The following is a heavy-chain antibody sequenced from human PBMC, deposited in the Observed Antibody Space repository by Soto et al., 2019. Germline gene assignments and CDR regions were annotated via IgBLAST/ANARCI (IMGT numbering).Heavy chain of an antibody. D-gene: IGHD5-18*01. V-gene: IGHV3-48*02. CDR2: IDSSSSNK. CDR1: GFTFDSYS. CDR3: ARDDDSAMALNFAY. J-gene: IGHJ4*02. Sequence: EVQLVESGGGLVQPGGSLRLSCAASGFTFDSYSMNWVRQAPGKGLEWVSYIDSSSSNKHYADSVKGRCTISRDNAKNALYLQMSSLRDEDTAVYYCARDDDSAMALNFAYWGQGTLVTVSS.